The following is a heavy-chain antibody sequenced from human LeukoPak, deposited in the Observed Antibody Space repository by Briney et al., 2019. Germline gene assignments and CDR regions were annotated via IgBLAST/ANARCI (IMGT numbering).Heavy chain of an antibody. V-gene: IGHV5-51*01. J-gene: IGHJ5*02. D-gene: IGHD2-15*01. CDR3: ARSGLGYCSGGSCYYGP. CDR2: IYPGDSDT. CDR1: GYGFTSYW. Sequence: GESLRISCKGSGYGFTSYWIGWVRQMPGKGLEWMGIIYPGDSDTRYSPSFQGQVTISADKSISTAYLQWSSLKASDTAMYYCARSGLGYCSGGSCYYGPWGQGTLVTVSS.